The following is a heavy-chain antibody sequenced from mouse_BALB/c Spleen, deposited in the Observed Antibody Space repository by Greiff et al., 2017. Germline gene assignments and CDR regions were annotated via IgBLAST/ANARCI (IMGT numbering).Heavy chain of an antibody. Sequence: QVQLQQSGPSLVQPSQTLSITCTVSGFSLTSYGVHWVRQSPGKGLEWLGVIWRGGSTDYHAAFMSRLSITKDNSKSQVIFKMNSLQADDTVLYYSGKNWGNYFDYWGQGTALTVSS. CDR2: IWRGGST. CDR3: GKNWGNYFDY. CDR1: GFSLTSYG. V-gene: IGHV2-5-1*01. J-gene: IGHJ2*01.